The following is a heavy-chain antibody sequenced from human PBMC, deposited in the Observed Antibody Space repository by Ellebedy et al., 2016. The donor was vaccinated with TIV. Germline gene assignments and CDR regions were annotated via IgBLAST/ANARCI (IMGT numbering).Heavy chain of an antibody. CDR1: GHLFTTYG. J-gene: IGHJ6*02. CDR3: ATREWQDPMDV. D-gene: IGHD3-3*01. Sequence: ASVKVSCXASGHLFTTYGIHWVRQAPGQRLEWMGWINTGNGNTKYSQKLQGRVTITRDTSATTASMELSSLMSEDTAVYYCATREWQDPMDVWGQGTTVIVSS. V-gene: IGHV1-3*04. CDR2: INTGNGNT.